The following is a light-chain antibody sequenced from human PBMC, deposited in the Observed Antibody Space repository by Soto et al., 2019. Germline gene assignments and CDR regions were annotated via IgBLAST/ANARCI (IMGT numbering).Light chain of an antibody. V-gene: IGKV1D-12*01. Sequence: DIQMTQSPSSVSASVGDRVTITCRASQGISTWLAWYQQKPGKAPRLLIYAASSLQSGVPSRFSSSGSGTDCTRTINSLLPEHVATYYCQQANSFPITFGQGTRLEIK. CDR2: AAS. CDR1: QGISTW. J-gene: IGKJ5*01. CDR3: QQANSFPIT.